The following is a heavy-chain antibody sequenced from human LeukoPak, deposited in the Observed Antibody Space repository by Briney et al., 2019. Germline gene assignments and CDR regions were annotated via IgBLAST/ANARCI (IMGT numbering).Heavy chain of an antibody. CDR3: AKDQYGGNSRGFLGY. D-gene: IGHD4-23*01. CDR2: ISYDGTEK. CDR1: GFTFSGYG. Sequence: GGSLRLSCAASGFTFSGYGMHWVRQAPGKGLEWVAVISYDGTEKYYEDSVKGRFTISRDNSKNTLYLQMNSLRTEDTAVYYCAKDQYGGNSRGFLGYWGQGTLVTVSS. V-gene: IGHV3-30*18. J-gene: IGHJ4*02.